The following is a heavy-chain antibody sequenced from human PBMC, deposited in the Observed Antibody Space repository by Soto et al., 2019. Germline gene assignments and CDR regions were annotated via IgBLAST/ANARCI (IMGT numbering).Heavy chain of an antibody. CDR2: ISYDGSNK. D-gene: IGHD3-22*01. Sequence: GGSLRLSCAASGFTFSSYGMHWVRQAPGKGLEWVAVISYDGSNKYYADSVKGRFTISRDNSKNTLYLQMNSLRAEDTAVYYCAKDSYYDSSGSLGLWGQGTLVTVSS. CDR3: AKDSYYDSSGSLGL. CDR1: GFTFSSYG. J-gene: IGHJ4*02. V-gene: IGHV3-30*18.